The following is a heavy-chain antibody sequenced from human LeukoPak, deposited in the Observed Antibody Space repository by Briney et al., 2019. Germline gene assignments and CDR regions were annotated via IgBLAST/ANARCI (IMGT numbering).Heavy chain of an antibody. Sequence: SETLSLTCTVSGGSISNSNYYWGWIRQPPGKGLEWLGQIYYSGSTTYNPSLKSRVTISVDTSKNQLSLKVTSVTAADTAVYYCPREGSYIYGYNYHYYYMDVWGKGTTVTVSS. CDR2: IYYSGST. CDR3: PREGSYIYGYNYHYYYMDV. CDR1: GGSISNSNYY. D-gene: IGHD5-18*01. J-gene: IGHJ6*03. V-gene: IGHV4-61*01.